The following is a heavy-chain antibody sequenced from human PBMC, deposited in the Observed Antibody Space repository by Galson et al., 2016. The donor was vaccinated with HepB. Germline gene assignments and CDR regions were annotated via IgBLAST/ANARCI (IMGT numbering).Heavy chain of an antibody. D-gene: IGHD2/OR15-2a*01. V-gene: IGHV1-2*02. J-gene: IGHJ4*02. Sequence: SVKVSCKASGYTLSDHIHGVRQAPGQGLQWLGWVNPNSEGTNYAEKFQGRVTLTWDTSISTAYMELRRLTSDDTGIYYCAQGPQNCDYWGQGTQVIVSS. CDR3: AQGPQNCDY. CDR2: VNPNSEGT. CDR1: GYTLSDH.